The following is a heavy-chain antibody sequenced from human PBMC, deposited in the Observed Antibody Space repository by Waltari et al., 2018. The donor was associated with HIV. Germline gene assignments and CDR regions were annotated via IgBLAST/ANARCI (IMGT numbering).Heavy chain of an antibody. CDR1: GFTLNTYA. Sequence: QVQLVESGGGVVQPGRSLRLSCSASGFTLNTYAMYWVRQAPGKGLECVAVISYDGSNKYYADSVKGRFTISRDNSKNTLYLQMNSLRAEDTAVYYCARDSSGYYYVGYGMDVWGQGTTVTVSS. V-gene: IGHV3-30*01. CDR2: ISYDGSNK. J-gene: IGHJ6*02. CDR3: ARDSSGYYYVGYGMDV. D-gene: IGHD3-22*01.